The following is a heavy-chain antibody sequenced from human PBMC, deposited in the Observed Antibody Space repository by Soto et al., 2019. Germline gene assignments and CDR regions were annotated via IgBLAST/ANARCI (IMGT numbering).Heavy chain of an antibody. CDR1: GGSVSSGSYY. J-gene: IGHJ5*02. V-gene: IGHV4-61*01. CDR3: ARHHPEQQDGNWFDP. D-gene: IGHD6-13*01. CDR2: IYYSGST. Sequence: PSETLCLTCTVAGGSVSSGSYYWSWLRQPPGKGLEWIGYIYYSGSTNYNPSLKSRVTISVDTSKNQFSLKLSSVTAADTAVYYCARHHPEQQDGNWFDPWGQGTLVTVSS.